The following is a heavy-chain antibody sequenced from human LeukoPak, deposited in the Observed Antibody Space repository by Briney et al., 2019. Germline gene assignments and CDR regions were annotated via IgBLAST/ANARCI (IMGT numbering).Heavy chain of an antibody. CDR2: IYYSKNT. V-gene: IGHV4-34*01. Sequence: PSETLSLTCAVYGGSFSGYSWSWIRQPPGKGLEWIGSIYYSKNTYYNPSLKSRVTISADTSKNQFSLTLGSVSATDTAVYYCVSPRGFSYGYFAYWGQGTLVTVSS. J-gene: IGHJ4*02. CDR3: VSPRGFSYGYFAY. D-gene: IGHD5-18*01. CDR1: GGSFSGYS.